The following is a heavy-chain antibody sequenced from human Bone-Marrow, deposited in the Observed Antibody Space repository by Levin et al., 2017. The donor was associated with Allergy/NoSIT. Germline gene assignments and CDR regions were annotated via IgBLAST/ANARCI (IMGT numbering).Heavy chain of an antibody. Sequence: QTGESLKISCTSSGFIFSSYSMSWVRQVPGKGLEWVANIKQDGSETYYVDSVRGRFTISRDNAKSSLYLQMNSLRAEDTAVYYCARDYPIYCIDGSCYSEHWGQGTLVTVSS. V-gene: IGHV3-7*03. CDR3: ARDYPIYCIDGSCYSEH. D-gene: IGHD2-15*01. J-gene: IGHJ4*02. CDR2: IKQDGSET. CDR1: GFIFSSYS.